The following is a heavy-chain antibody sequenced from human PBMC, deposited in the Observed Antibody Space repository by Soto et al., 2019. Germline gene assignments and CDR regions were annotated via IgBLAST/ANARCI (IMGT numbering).Heavy chain of an antibody. CDR2: INPSGGGT. CDR3: ARPAATTFLYYQNGLDV. Sequence: ASVKVSCKASGYNFNTYYMQWVRQAPGQGLEWMGTINPSGGGTAYAQKLQGRLTMTRDTSTGTVYMELRSLTSEDTAVYYCARPAATTFLYYQNGLDVWGQGTTVTVSS. CDR1: GYNFNTYY. V-gene: IGHV1-46*02. J-gene: IGHJ6*02. D-gene: IGHD4-4*01.